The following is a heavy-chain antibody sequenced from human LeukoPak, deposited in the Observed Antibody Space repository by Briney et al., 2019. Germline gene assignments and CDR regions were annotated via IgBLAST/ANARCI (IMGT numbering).Heavy chain of an antibody. CDR1: GGSISSYY. V-gene: IGHV4-4*09. CDR2: IYPSGST. D-gene: IGHD4-11*01. Sequence: SETLSLTCTVSGGSISSYYWIWLRQPPGKGLEWIGYIYPSGSTNYNPSLKSRVTISADTSKNQFSLKLSSVTAADTAVYYCARLHHYYYYMDVWGKGTTVTVSS. J-gene: IGHJ6*03. CDR3: ARLHHYYYYMDV.